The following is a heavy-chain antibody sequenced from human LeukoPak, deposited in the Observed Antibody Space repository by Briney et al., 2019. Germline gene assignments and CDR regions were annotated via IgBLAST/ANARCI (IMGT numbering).Heavy chain of an antibody. CDR2: IGQDGSEK. CDR1: GFTFSNYW. CDR3: ARGVLPGTIHWSLDY. J-gene: IGHJ4*02. V-gene: IGHV3-7*01. Sequence: PGGSLRLSCAASGFTFSNYWMSWVRQAPGKGLEWVANIGQDGSEKYYVDSVRGRFTFSRDNARNSLYLQMDSLRAEDTAVYYCARGVLPGTIHWSLDYWGQGTLVIVSS. D-gene: IGHD2-2*01.